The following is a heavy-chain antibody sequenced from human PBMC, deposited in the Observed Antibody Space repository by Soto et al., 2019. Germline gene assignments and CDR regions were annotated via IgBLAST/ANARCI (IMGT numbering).Heavy chain of an antibody. Sequence: ASVKVSCKASGYTFTSYGISWVRQAPGQGLEWMGWISAYNGNTNYAQKLQGRVTMTTDTSTSTAYMELRSLRSDDTAVYYCARDAIVVVVAATPGFDYYYGMDVWGQGTTVTVSS. J-gene: IGHJ6*02. CDR2: ISAYNGNT. D-gene: IGHD2-15*01. V-gene: IGHV1-18*01. CDR1: GYTFTSYG. CDR3: ARDAIVVVVAATPGFDYYYGMDV.